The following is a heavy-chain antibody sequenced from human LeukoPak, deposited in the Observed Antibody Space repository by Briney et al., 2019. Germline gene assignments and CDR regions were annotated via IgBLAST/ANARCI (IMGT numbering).Heavy chain of an antibody. D-gene: IGHD6-19*01. V-gene: IGHV4-59*01. CDR1: GGSISNYY. J-gene: IGHJ5*02. CDR2: IYYSGTT. CDR3: ARADSSGWYFSGWFDP. Sequence: SETLSLTCTVYGGSISNYYWNWIRQPPGKGLEWIGYIYYSGTTNYNPSLKSRVSMSVDTSKNQFSLKLSSVTAADTAVYYCARADSSGWYFSGWFDPWGQGTLVTVSS.